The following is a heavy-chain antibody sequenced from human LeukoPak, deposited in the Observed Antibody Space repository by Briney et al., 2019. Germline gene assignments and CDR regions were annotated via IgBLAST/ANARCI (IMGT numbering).Heavy chain of an antibody. V-gene: IGHV3-9*01. D-gene: IGHD6-19*01. CDR1: GFTFDDYA. CDR3: ARDRDNVAGSRGYFDY. CDR2: MSWNSGSI. J-gene: IGHJ4*02. Sequence: GGSLRLSCAASGFTFDDYAMHWVRQAPGKGPEWVSGMSWNSGSIGYADSVKGRFTISRDNAKNSLYLQMNSLRAEDTAVYYCARDRDNVAGSRGYFDYWGQGTLVTVSS.